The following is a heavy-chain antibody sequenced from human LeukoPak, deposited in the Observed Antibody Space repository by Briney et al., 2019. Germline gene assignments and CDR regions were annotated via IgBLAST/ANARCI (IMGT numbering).Heavy chain of an antibody. V-gene: IGHV1-46*01. CDR2: INPSGGST. J-gene: IGHJ6*03. Sequence: ASVKVSCKASGYTFTGYYMHWVRQAPGQGLEWMGIINPSGGSTSYAQKFQGRVTMTRDTSTSTVYMELSSLRSEDTAVYYCARGWTAMVRRAPMDVWGKGTTVTISS. D-gene: IGHD5-18*01. CDR3: ARGWTAMVRRAPMDV. CDR1: GYTFTGYY.